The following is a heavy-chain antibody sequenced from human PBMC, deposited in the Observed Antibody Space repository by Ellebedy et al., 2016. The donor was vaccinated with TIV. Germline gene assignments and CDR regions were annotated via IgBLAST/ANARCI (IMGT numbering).Heavy chain of an antibody. V-gene: IGHV3/OR16-10*01. Sequence: AGESLKISCAVSGFTFSDHAMHWVRQAAGQGLEWVSTVGTDGDSYYADSVEGRFIISREDAKNSVYLQMDNLKTGDTATYYCARSAALGTPDNGLDVWGQGTQVTVSS. CDR1: GFTFSDHA. CDR2: VGTDGDS. J-gene: IGHJ6*02. D-gene: IGHD5-24*01. CDR3: ARSAALGTPDNGLDV.